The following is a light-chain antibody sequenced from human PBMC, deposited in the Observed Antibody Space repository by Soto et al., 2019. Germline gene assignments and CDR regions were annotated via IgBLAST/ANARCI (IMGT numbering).Light chain of an antibody. CDR3: QHFGSSPPKYT. V-gene: IGKV3-20*01. J-gene: IGKJ2*01. CDR1: QTVSSSH. Sequence: EVVLTQSPGTLSLSPGERATLSCRASQTVSSSHLAWYQQKPGQAPRLLIYGASDRGTDVPERFSGSGSGTDFTLTISRLEHDDFAVYYCQHFGSSPPKYTFGQGTKLEIK. CDR2: GAS.